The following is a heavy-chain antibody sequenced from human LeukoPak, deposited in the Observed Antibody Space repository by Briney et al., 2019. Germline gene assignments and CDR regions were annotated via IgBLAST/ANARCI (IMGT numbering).Heavy chain of an antibody. Sequence: SVKVSFKGSGGTFSIYAISWVRQAPGQGLEWMGGIIPIFGTANYAQKFQGRVTITADESTSTAYMELSSLRSEDTAVYYCARALPELGIGYYYYYYMDVWGKGTTVTVSS. CDR2: IIPIFGTA. V-gene: IGHV1-69*13. D-gene: IGHD7-27*01. CDR3: ARALPELGIGYYYYYYMDV. J-gene: IGHJ6*03. CDR1: GGTFSIYA.